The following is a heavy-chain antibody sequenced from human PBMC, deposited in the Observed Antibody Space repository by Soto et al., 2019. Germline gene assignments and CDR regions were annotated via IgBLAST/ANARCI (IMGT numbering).Heavy chain of an antibody. D-gene: IGHD4-17*01. CDR1: GFSVSSYG. CDR3: ARDSDPVTPDYSDY. J-gene: IGHJ4*02. V-gene: IGHV3-48*02. CDR2: MSSSGNNI. Sequence: EVQLVESGGGLVQPGGSLRLSCAASGFSVSSYGMNWVRQAPGKGLECISNMSSSGNNIYYADSVKGRFTMSRDDAKNSLYLQMGSLRDEDTAVYYCARDSDPVTPDYSDYWGQGTLVTVSS.